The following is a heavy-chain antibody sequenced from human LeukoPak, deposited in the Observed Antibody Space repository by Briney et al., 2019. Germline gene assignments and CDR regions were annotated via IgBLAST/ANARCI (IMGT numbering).Heavy chain of an antibody. CDR1: GGSISSYY. Sequence: SETLSLTFTVSGGSISSYYWSWIRQPPGKGLEWIGYIYYSGSTNYNPSLKSRVTISVDTSKNQFSLKLSSVTAADTAVYYCARVSPAAFDIWGQGTMVTVSS. CDR3: ARVSPAAFDI. CDR2: IYYSGST. J-gene: IGHJ3*02. V-gene: IGHV4-59*01.